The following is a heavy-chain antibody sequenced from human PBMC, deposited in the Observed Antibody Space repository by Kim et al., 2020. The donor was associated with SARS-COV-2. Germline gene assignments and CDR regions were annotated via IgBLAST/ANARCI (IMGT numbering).Heavy chain of an antibody. D-gene: IGHD3-22*01. V-gene: IGHV4-39*01. Sequence: SETLSLTCTVSGGSISSSSYYWGWIRQPPGKGLEWIGSIYYSGSTYYNPSLKSRVTISVDTSKNQFSLKLSSVTAADTAVYYCARHKYYYDSSGYYLLWNYFDYWGQGTLVTVSS. J-gene: IGHJ4*02. CDR2: IYYSGST. CDR3: ARHKYYYDSSGYYLLWNYFDY. CDR1: GGSISSSSYY.